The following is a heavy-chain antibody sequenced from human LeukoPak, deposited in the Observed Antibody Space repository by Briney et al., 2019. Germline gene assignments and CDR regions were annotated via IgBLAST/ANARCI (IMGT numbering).Heavy chain of an antibody. Sequence: ASVKVSCKASGYTFTGYYMHWVRQAPGQGLEWMGWINPNSGGTNYAQKFQGRVTMTRDTSISTAYMELSRLRSDDTAVYYCAREGVVGPAAIWTWRFFDYWGQGTLVTVSS. V-gene: IGHV1-2*02. J-gene: IGHJ4*02. CDR1: GYTFTGYY. D-gene: IGHD2-2*02. CDR3: AREGVVGPAAIWTWRFFDY. CDR2: INPNSGGT.